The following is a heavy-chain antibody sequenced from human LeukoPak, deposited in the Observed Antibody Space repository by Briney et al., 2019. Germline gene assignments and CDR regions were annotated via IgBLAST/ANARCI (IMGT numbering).Heavy chain of an antibody. J-gene: IGHJ3*01. CDR2: IYYSGST. Sequence: SETLSLTCTVSGGSISSYYWSWIRQPPGKGLEWIGYIYYSGSTNYNPSLKSRVTISLDTSKNQFSLKLSSVTAADTAVYYCARHCGSNLYYAFDVWGQGTMVTVSS. CDR1: GGSISSYY. CDR3: ARHCGSNLYYAFDV. D-gene: IGHD6-13*01. V-gene: IGHV4-59*08.